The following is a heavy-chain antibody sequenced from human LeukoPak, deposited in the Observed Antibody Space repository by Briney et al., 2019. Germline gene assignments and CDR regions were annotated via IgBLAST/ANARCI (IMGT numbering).Heavy chain of an antibody. CDR2: IWYDGTTT. D-gene: IGHD6-13*01. J-gene: IGHJ4*02. Sequence: HSGGSLRLSCEASGFTFSSFGMHWVRQTPGKGLEWVATIWYDGTTTYYADSVKGRFTISRDNSKNTLYLQMNSLRAEDTAVYYCAKDSDQELGSVDYWGQGTLVTVSS. CDR3: AKDSDQELGSVDY. V-gene: IGHV3-33*06. CDR1: GFTFSSFG.